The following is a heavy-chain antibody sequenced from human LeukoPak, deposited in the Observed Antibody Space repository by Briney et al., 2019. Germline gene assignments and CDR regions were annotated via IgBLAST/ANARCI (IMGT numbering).Heavy chain of an antibody. CDR3: ARDQRFAGFGESSY. Sequence: GGSLRLSCAASVFTFSSYEMNWVRQAPGKGLEWVSYISSSGSTIYYADSVKGRFTISRDNAKNSLYLQMNSLRAEDTAVYYCARDQRFAGFGESSYWGQGTLVTVSS. D-gene: IGHD3-10*01. CDR2: ISSSGSTI. J-gene: IGHJ4*02. V-gene: IGHV3-48*03. CDR1: VFTFSSYE.